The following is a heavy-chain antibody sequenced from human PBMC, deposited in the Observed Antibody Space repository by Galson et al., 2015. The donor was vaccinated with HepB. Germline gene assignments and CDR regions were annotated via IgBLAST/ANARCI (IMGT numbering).Heavy chain of an antibody. V-gene: IGHV3-15*01. Sequence: SLRLSCAASGFTFSNAWMSWVRQAPGKGLEWVGRIKSKTDGGTTDYAAPVKGRFTISRDDSKNTLYLQMNSLKTEDTAVYYCTTLGYCSGGSCYPLFDYWGQGTLVTVSS. J-gene: IGHJ4*02. D-gene: IGHD2-15*01. CDR2: IKSKTDGGTT. CDR3: TTLGYCSGGSCYPLFDY. CDR1: GFTFSNAW.